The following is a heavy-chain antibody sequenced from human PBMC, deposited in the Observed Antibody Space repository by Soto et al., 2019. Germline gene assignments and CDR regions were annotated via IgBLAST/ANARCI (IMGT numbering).Heavy chain of an antibody. J-gene: IGHJ4*02. CDR2: IYYSGST. Sequence: ASETLSLTCTVSGGSISSYYWSWIRQPPGKGLEWIGYIYYSGSTNYNPSLKSRVTISVDTSKNQFSLKLSSVTAADTAVYYCARTSSYSSSWYYFDYWGQGTLVTVSS. D-gene: IGHD6-13*01. CDR1: GGSISSYY. V-gene: IGHV4-59*08. CDR3: ARTSSYSSSWYYFDY.